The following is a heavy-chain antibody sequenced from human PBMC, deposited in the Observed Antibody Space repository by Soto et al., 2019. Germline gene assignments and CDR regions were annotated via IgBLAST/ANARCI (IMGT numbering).Heavy chain of an antibody. CDR3: ARRYSSSSDAFDI. Sequence: SETLSLTCTVSGGSISSYYWSWIRQPPGKGLVWIGYIYYSGGTNYNPSLKSRVTISVDTSKNQFSLKLSSVTAADTAVYYCARRYSSSSDAFDIWGQGTMVTVSS. CDR2: IYYSGGT. D-gene: IGHD6-13*01. V-gene: IGHV4-59*12. CDR1: GGSISSYY. J-gene: IGHJ3*02.